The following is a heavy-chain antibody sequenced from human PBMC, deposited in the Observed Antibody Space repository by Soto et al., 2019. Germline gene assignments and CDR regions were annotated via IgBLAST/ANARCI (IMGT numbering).Heavy chain of an antibody. J-gene: IGHJ5*02. V-gene: IGHV6-1*01. CDR3: ARDQGYLLYNGFGP. CDR1: GDSVSSNSAA. Sequence: PSQTLSLTCAISGDSVSSNSAAWNWIRQSPSRGLEWLGRTYYRSKWYIDYAVSVKSRISINPDTSKNQFSLQLNSVTPDDTAVYYCARDQGYLLYNGFGPCGQGTLVTVSS. CDR2: TYYRSKWYI. D-gene: IGHD3-10*01.